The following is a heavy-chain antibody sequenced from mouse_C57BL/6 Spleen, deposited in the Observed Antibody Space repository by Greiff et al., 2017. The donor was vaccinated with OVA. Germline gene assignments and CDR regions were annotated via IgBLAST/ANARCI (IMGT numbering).Heavy chain of an antibody. V-gene: IGHV3-6*01. CDR1: GYSITSGYY. Sequence: DVQLQESGPGLVKPSQSLSLTCSVTGYSITSGYYWNWIRQFPGNKLEWMGYISYDGSNNYNPSLKNRISITRDTSKNQFFLKLNSVTTEDTATYYCARRGPYSNYNYWGQGTTLTVSS. CDR2: ISYDGSN. D-gene: IGHD2-5*01. CDR3: ARRGPYSNYNY. J-gene: IGHJ2*01.